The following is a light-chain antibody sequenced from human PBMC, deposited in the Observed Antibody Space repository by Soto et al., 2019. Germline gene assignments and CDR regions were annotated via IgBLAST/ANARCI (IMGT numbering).Light chain of an antibody. Sequence: DIQMTQSPSSLSASAGDRVTITCRASQSISSYLNWYQQKPGKAPKLLMYAASSLQSGVPSRFSGSGAGTNFTLTISSLQPEDFATYYCQQSYTALVFTFGPGTKVD. J-gene: IGKJ3*01. CDR3: QQSYTALVFT. CDR2: AAS. V-gene: IGKV1-39*01. CDR1: QSISSY.